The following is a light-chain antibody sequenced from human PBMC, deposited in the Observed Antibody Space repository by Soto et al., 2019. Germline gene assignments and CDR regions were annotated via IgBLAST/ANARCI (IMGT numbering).Light chain of an antibody. CDR2: DVS. CDR1: SSDVGGYNY. CDR3: SSYTSSSAPVL. J-gene: IGLJ2*01. Sequence: QLVLTQPASVSGSPGQSITISCTGTSSDVGGYNYVSWYQRRPGNAPKLMIYDVSNRPSGVSNRFSGSKSGNTASLTISGLQAEDEADYYCSSYTSSSAPVLFGGGTKVTVL. V-gene: IGLV2-14*03.